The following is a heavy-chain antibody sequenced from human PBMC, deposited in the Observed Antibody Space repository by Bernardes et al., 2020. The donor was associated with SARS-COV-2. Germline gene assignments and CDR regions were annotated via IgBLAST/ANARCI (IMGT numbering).Heavy chain of an antibody. CDR3: ARHLDHYSVRSPSDF. V-gene: IGHV3-23*01. D-gene: IGHD3-10*02. CDR2: MSANGHET. CDR1: GFTLDNYA. J-gene: IGHJ4*02. Sequence: GGSLRLSCAVSGFTLDNYAMTWVRQAPGKGLEWVSSMSANGHETYFGDSVNGRFTIFRDTSKNVFYLQLRFLRDDDTALYYCARHLDHYSVRSPSDFWGQGTLVTVSS.